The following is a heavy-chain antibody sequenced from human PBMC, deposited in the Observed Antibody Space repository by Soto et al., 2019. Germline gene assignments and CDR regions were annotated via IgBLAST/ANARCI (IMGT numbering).Heavy chain of an antibody. CDR3: AREGASGFGMDV. CDR1: GCSIRTYY. CDR2: IYPSGTT. J-gene: IGHJ6*02. V-gene: IGHV4-4*07. D-gene: IGHD1-26*01. Sequence: XETLSLTCTVSGCSIRTYYWGWIRQPAGKPLEWIGRIYPSGTTNYNPSLKSRVTLSLDTSKNQFSLNLSSVTAADTAVYYCAREGASGFGMDVWGQGTTVTVSS.